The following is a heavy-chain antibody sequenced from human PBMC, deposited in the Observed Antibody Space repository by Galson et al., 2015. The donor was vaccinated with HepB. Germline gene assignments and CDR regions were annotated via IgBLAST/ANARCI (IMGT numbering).Heavy chain of an antibody. CDR2: IIPIFNTT. CDR1: GGTFSSYA. CDR3: ARGLGIRGVIGNCWYFDL. J-gene: IGHJ2*01. D-gene: IGHD3-10*01. Sequence: SVKVSCKASGGTFSSYAITWVRQAPGQGLEWMGGIIPIFNTTNSAQKFQGRVTITADESTSTAYMELRSLRSEDTAVYYCARGLGIRGVIGNCWYFDLWGRGTLVTVSS. V-gene: IGHV1-69*13.